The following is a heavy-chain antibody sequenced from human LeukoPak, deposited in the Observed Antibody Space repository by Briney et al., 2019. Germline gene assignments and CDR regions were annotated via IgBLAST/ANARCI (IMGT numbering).Heavy chain of an antibody. J-gene: IGHJ4*02. CDR2: IYYSGST. D-gene: IGHD3/OR15-3a*01. CDR3: ARLDVSNYFDY. CDR1: GGSISSGGYY. Sequence: TSETLSLTCTVSGGSISSGGYYWSWIRQHLGKGLEWIGYIYYSGSTYYNPSLKSRVTISVDTSKNQFSLKLSSVTAADTAVYYCARLDVSNYFDYWGQGTLVTVSS. V-gene: IGHV4-31*03.